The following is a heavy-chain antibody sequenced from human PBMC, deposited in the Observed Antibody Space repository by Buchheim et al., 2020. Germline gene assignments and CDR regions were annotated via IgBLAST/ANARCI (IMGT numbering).Heavy chain of an antibody. CDR2: ISYDGSDK. J-gene: IGHJ4*02. CDR3: AREQIAVADY. CDR1: GFTFSSYA. V-gene: IGHV3-30*14. D-gene: IGHD6-19*01. Sequence: QVQLVESGGGVVQPGRSLRLSCAASGFTFSSYAMHWVRQAPGKGLEWVAVISYDGSDKYYPDSLKGRFTIPRDNSKNTLFLQMNSLGADDTAVYYCAREQIAVADYWGQGTL.